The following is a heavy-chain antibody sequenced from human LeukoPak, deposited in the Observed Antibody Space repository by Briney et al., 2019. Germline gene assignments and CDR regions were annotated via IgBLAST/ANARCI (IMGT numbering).Heavy chain of an antibody. CDR2: IARSSGYI. D-gene: IGHD3-10*01. J-gene: IGHJ4*02. V-gene: IGHV3-21*04. CDR3: AKDRGGGFDY. Sequence: SGGSLRLSCAASGFTFSSYNMNWVRQAPGKGLEWVSSIARSSGYIYYAESLKGRFTISRDNSKNTLYLQMNSLRAEDTAVYYCAKDRGGGFDYWGQGTLVTVSS. CDR1: GFTFSSYN.